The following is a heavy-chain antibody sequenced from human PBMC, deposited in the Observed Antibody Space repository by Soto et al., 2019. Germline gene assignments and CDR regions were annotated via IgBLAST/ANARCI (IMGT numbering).Heavy chain of an antibody. J-gene: IGHJ6*02. D-gene: IGHD3-3*01. CDR3: AGDGGIYYDFWRGSPPGPYYGMDV. CDR1: GFTFTSSA. CDR2: IVVGSGNT. Sequence: SVKVSCKASGFTFTSSAVQWVRQARGQRLEWIGWIVVGSGNTNYAQKFQERVTLTRDMSTSTAYMELSSLRSEDTAVYYCAGDGGIYYDFWRGSPPGPYYGMDVWGQGTTVTVSS. V-gene: IGHV1-58*01.